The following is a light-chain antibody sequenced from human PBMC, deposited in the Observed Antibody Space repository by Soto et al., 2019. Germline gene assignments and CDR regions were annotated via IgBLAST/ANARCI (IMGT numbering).Light chain of an antibody. Sequence: EIVLTQSPATLSLSPGERATLSCGASQSFSSSYLAWYQQKPGLAPRLLIYDASSRATGIPDRFSGSGSGTDFTLTISRLEPEDFAVYYCQQYGSSLITFGQGTRLEI. J-gene: IGKJ5*01. V-gene: IGKV3D-20*01. CDR1: QSFSSSY. CDR3: QQYGSSLIT. CDR2: DAS.